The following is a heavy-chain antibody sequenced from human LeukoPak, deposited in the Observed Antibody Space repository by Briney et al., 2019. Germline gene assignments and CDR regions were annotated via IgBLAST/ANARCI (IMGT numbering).Heavy chain of an antibody. CDR2: IYYSGST. CDR1: GGSISSYY. Sequence: SETLSLTCTVSGGSISSYYWSWIRQPPGKGLEWLGYIYYSGSTNYNPSLKSRVTISVDTSKNQFSLKLSSVTAADTAVYYCAGIYGDYVARPFDYWGQGTLVTVSS. CDR3: AGIYGDYVARPFDY. J-gene: IGHJ4*02. V-gene: IGHV4-59*08. D-gene: IGHD4-17*01.